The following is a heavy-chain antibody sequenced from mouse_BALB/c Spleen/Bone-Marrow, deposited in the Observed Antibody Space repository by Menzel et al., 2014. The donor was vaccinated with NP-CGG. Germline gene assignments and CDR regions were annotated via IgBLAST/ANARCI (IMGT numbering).Heavy chain of an antibody. J-gene: IGHJ1*01. CDR3: ARRAGYGNPWYFDV. V-gene: IGHV1-39*01. D-gene: IGHD2-1*01. CDR2: IDPYYGGT. Sequence: QXXPXLEKPGASVKISCKASGYSFTGYNMNWVKQSNGKSLEWIGSIDPYYGGTSYNQKFKGKAALTVDKSSSTAYMQLKSLTSEDSAVYYCARRAGYGNPWYFDVWGAGTTVTVSS. CDR1: GYSFTGYN.